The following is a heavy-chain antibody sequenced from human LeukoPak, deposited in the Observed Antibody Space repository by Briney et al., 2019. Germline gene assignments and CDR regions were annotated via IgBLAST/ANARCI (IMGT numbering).Heavy chain of an antibody. J-gene: IGHJ3*02. D-gene: IGHD3-3*01. V-gene: IGHV3-48*01. Sequence: PGGSLRLSCAASGFTFSSYSMNWVRQAPGKGLEWVSYISSSSSTIYYADSVKGRFTISRDNAKNSLYLQMNSLRAEDTAVYYCASPKRSGYWRPHAFDIWGQGTMVTVSS. CDR1: GFTFSSYS. CDR3: ASPKRSGYWRPHAFDI. CDR2: ISSSSSTI.